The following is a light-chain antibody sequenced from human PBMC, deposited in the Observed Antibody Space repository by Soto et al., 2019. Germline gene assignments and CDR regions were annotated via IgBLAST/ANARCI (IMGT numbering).Light chain of an antibody. J-gene: IGKJ1*01. V-gene: IGKV3-15*01. CDR1: QSVSSN. CDR3: QQHNNWPPMT. CDR2: GAS. Sequence: EIVMTQSPATLSVSPGERATLSCRASQSVSSNLAWYQQKPGQAPRLLIYGASTRATGIPARFSGSGSGTDFTITNSSMQTKDFSVYYCQQHNNWPPMTFGQGTKVEIK.